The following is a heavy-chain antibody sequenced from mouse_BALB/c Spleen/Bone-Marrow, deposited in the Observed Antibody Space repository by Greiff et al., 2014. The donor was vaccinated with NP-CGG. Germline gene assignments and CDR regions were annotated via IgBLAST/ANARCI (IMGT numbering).Heavy chain of an antibody. CDR1: GSTFTSYY. CDR2: INPSDGGA. Sequence: VQLPQSGAELVKPGASVKLSCKASGSTFTSYYMYWVKQRPGQGLEWIGEINPSDGGADFNEKFKIKATLTVDKSSSTAYMQLSSLTSEDSAGYYCTTSRGYNWYAYWGQGTLVTVSA. V-gene: IGHV1S81*02. J-gene: IGHJ3*01. D-gene: IGHD2-2*01. CDR3: TTSRGYNWYAY.